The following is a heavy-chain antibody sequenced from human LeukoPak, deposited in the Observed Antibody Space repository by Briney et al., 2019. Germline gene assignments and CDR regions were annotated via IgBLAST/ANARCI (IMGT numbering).Heavy chain of an antibody. D-gene: IGHD2-15*01. CDR3: ARRRVVVASTDGASGAFDI. J-gene: IGHJ3*02. CDR2: IYYSGST. CDR1: GGSISSGGYY. V-gene: IGHV4-31*03. Sequence: NPSETLSLTCTVSGGSISSGGYYWSWIRQHPGKGLEWIGYIYYSGSTYYNPSLRSRVTILVDTSKNQFSLNLSSVTAADTAVYFSARRRVVVASTDGASGAFDIWGQGTMVTVSS.